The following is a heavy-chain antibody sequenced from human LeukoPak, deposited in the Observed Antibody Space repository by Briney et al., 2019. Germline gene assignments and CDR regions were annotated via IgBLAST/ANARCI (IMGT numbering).Heavy chain of an antibody. J-gene: IGHJ3*02. CDR3: ARAKDFYDAFDI. D-gene: IGHD2/OR15-2a*01. CDR1: GGSISSGSYY. V-gene: IGHV4-61*02. Sequence: SQTLSLTCTVSGGSISSGSYYWSWIRQPAGKGLEWIGRIHTSGSTNYNPSLKSRVTISVDTSKNQFSLKLSSVTAADTAVYYCARAKDFYDAFDIWGQGTMVTVSS. CDR2: IHTSGST.